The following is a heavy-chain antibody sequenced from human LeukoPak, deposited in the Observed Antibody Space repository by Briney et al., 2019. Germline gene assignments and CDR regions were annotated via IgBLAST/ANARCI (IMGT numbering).Heavy chain of an antibody. J-gene: IGHJ4*02. CDR3: AKENSYSSSPFDY. Sequence: PGGSLRLSCAASGFTFDDYAMHWVRQAPGKGLEWVSGISWNSGSIGYADSVKGRFTISRDNAKNSLYLQMNSLRAEDTALYYCAKENSYSSSPFDYWGQGTLVTVSS. CDR1: GFTFDDYA. CDR2: ISWNSGSI. D-gene: IGHD6-6*01. V-gene: IGHV3-9*01.